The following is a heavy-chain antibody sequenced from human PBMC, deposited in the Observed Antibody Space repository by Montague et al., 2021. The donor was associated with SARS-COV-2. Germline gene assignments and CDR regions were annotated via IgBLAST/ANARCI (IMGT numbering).Heavy chain of an antibody. J-gene: IGHJ3*01. CDR1: GDSVSSNIAA. CDR2: TKYTSTRYE. D-gene: IGHD2-8*02. Sequence: CAISGDSVSSNIAAWNWIRQSPLRGLEWLGRTKYTSTRYETYAVSVQSRITITADTSKNQFSLHLNSVTPEDTAVYYCARDLYWAFDAWGLGTTVTVSA. CDR3: ARDLYWAFDA. V-gene: IGHV6-1*01.